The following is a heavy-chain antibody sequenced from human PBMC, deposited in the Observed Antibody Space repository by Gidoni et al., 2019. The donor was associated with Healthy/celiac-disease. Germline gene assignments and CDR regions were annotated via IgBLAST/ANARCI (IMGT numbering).Heavy chain of an antibody. V-gene: IGHV4-59*01. CDR1: GGSISSYY. J-gene: IGHJ4*02. CDR2: IYYSGST. Sequence: QVQLQESGPGLVKPSETLSLTCTVSGGSISSYYWSWIRQPPGKGLEWIGYIYYSGSTNYNPSLKSRVTISVDTSKNQFSLKLSSVTAADTAVYYCARDGHYYDSSGYYGFDYWGQGTLVTVSS. CDR3: ARDGHYYDSSGYYGFDY. D-gene: IGHD3-22*01.